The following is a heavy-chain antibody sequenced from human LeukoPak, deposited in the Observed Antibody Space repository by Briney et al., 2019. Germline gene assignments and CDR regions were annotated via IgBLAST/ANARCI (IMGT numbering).Heavy chain of an antibody. D-gene: IGHD2-2*02. Sequence: PGGSLRLSCAASGFTFSSYAMHWVRQAPGKGLEWVAVISYDGNNKYYADSVKGRFTISRGNSKNTLYLQMNSLRAEDTAVYYCARGIAGYCSSTSCYRGVTDWGQGTLVTVSS. CDR2: ISYDGNNK. CDR1: GFTFSSYA. V-gene: IGHV3-30*04. CDR3: ARGIAGYCSSTSCYRGVTD. J-gene: IGHJ4*02.